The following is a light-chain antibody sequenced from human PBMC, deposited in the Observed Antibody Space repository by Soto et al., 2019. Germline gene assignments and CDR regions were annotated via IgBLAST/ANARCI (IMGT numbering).Light chain of an antibody. V-gene: IGKV1-39*01. J-gene: IGKJ2*01. CDR2: TAS. CDR1: HPISIY. Sequence: DIQMTQSPSSLSAVVRDRVTITCRASHPISIYLNWYQQKSGDAPKLLIHTASNLHSGVPSRFSGSGSGTDFTLTITNLQPEDFATYYCQQSYSSPYTFGQGTKLEIK. CDR3: QQSYSSPYT.